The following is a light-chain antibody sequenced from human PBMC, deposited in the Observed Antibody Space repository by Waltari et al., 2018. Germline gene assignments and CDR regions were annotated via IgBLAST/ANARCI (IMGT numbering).Light chain of an antibody. V-gene: IGKV3-20*01. CDR2: GSF. Sequence: DIILTQSPGTLPLSPGERATLYCRASQSVTSNSLALYQQKPGQAPGLIIYGSFNRATGIPDRFSGSGSGADFTLTIIRLEPEDFAVYYCQHYGTSPRTFGQGTKVEL. CDR1: QSVTSNS. J-gene: IGKJ1*01. CDR3: QHYGTSPRT.